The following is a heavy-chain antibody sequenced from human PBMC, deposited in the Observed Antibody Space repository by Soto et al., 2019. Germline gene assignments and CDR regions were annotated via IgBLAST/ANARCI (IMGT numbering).Heavy chain of an antibody. CDR1: GFSFSSYG. V-gene: IGHV3-30*03. Sequence: QVQLVESGGGVVQPGRSLRLSCAASGFSFSSYGIHLVRQAPGKGLEWVAVISYDGSNKYYADSVQGRFTISRHNCKDTLYLQMNSLGAEDTAVYYCATDRSGYLVGYIKVWVKGTTVTVSS. CDR3: ATDRSGYLVGYIKV. CDR2: ISYDGSNK. J-gene: IGHJ6*03. D-gene: IGHD5-12*01.